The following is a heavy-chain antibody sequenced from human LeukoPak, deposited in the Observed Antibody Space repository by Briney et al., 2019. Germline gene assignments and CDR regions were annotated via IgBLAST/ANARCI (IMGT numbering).Heavy chain of an antibody. J-gene: IGHJ5*02. V-gene: IGHV4-61*02. Sequence: SETLSLTCTVSGGSISSGSYYWSWIRQPAGKGLEWIGRIYTSGSTNYNPSLKSRVTISVGTSKNQFSLKLSSVTAADTAVYYCARDFGGTTPNWFDPWGQGTLVTVSS. CDR1: GGSISSGSYY. CDR3: ARDFGGTTPNWFDP. D-gene: IGHD1-7*01. CDR2: IYTSGST.